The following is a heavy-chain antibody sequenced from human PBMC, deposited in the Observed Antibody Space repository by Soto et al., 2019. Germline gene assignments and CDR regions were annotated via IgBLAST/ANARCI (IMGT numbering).Heavy chain of an antibody. Sequence: GGSLRLSCAASGFTFSDYYMSWIRQAPGKGLEWVSYISSSGSTIYYADSVKGRFTISRDNAKNSLYLQMNSLRAEDTAVYYCARGSGYDFITAREKSAFDIWGQGTMVTVSS. CDR2: ISSSGSTI. CDR1: GFTFSDYY. J-gene: IGHJ3*02. CDR3: ARGSGYDFITAREKSAFDI. V-gene: IGHV3-11*01. D-gene: IGHD5-12*01.